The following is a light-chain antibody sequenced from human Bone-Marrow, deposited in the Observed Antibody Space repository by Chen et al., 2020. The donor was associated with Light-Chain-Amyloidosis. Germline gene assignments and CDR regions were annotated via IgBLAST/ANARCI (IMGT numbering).Light chain of an antibody. CDR2: GSS. J-gene: IGKJ4*01. CDR3: QQYGTSPLT. CDR1: QTISSNY. V-gene: IGKV3-20*01. Sequence: EIVLTQSPGTLSLSPGEGANLSCRASQTISSNYLTWYQQKFGQAPRLLIYGSSSRATGIPDRFTGSGSGKDFTRTINRLEPEDFAMYYCQQYGTSPLTFGGGTKVEIK.